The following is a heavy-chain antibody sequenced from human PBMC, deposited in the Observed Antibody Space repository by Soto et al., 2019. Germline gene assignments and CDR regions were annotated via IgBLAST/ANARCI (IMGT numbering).Heavy chain of an antibody. CDR1: GFTFADYA. CDR2: MRSKAYGGTT. Sequence: PGGSLRLSCTASGFTFADYAVSWFLQAPGKGLEWVGFMRSKAYGGTTEYAASVKGRFTISRDDHKSIAYLQMNSLKTEDPAVYYRTRDLRGYCSSTSCTRGWGWFDPWGQGTLVTVSS. D-gene: IGHD2-2*01. J-gene: IGHJ5*02. V-gene: IGHV3-49*03. CDR3: TRDLRGYCSSTSCTRGWGWFDP.